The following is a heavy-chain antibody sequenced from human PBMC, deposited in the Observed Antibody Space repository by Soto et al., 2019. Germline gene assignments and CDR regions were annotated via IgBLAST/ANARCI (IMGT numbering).Heavy chain of an antibody. J-gene: IGHJ4*02. D-gene: IGHD1-26*01. Sequence: LRLSCAASGFTFSIYAMSWVRQAPGKGLEWVSVIYTDDSTYYVDSVKDRFTISRDSSKNTLYLQMNSLRVEDTAVYYCAKSKELGVSAPDHWGQGTLVTVSS. CDR1: GFTFSIYA. V-gene: IGHV3-66*01. CDR2: IYTDDST. CDR3: AKSKELGVSAPDH.